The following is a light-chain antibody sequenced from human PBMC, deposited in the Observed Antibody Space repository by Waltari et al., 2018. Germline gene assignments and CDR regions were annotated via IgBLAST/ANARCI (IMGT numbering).Light chain of an antibody. CDR2: DIN. CDR1: SNDVGGYNY. J-gene: IGLJ3*02. Sequence: QSALTQPRPVSGSPGQSVTISCTGTSNDVGGYNYVSWYQQHPDKAPKLIIYDINKRPSGGPDRFSGSKSRNTASLTISGLQAEDEADYYCCSYVGSNTYWVFGGGTKLTVL. V-gene: IGLV2-11*01. CDR3: CSYVGSNTYWV.